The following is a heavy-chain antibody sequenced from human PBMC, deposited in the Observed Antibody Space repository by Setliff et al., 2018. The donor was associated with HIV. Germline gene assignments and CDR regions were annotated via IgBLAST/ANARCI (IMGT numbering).Heavy chain of an antibody. CDR1: GGSFAASH. Sequence: SETLSLTCAVYGGSFAASHWSWIRQSPGKGLEWIGEISHSGDTKYKPSLKGRVTISIDTSKKQFSLRLKSVTAADTGVYYCGRGWFDPWGQGTLVTVSS. J-gene: IGHJ5*02. CDR2: ISHSGDT. V-gene: IGHV4-34*01. CDR3: GRGWFDP. D-gene: IGHD3-10*01.